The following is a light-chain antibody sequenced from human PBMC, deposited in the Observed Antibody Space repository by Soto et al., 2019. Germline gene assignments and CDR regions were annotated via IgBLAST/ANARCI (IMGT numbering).Light chain of an antibody. J-gene: IGKJ4*01. V-gene: IGKV1-39*01. CDR2: AAS. CDR1: QNINFY. CDR3: QQSYNTPT. Sequence: DIQMTQSPSSLSASVGDRVTITCRASQNINFYLNWFQQKPGKAPKVLIYAASSLQVGVPSRFSGSGSGTDFTLTISSLQPEDFATYFCQQSYNTPTVGGGTKVDIK.